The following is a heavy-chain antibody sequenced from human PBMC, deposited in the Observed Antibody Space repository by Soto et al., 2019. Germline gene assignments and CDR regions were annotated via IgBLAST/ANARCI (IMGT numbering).Heavy chain of an antibody. CDR2: IIPILGIA. D-gene: IGHD5-12*01. CDR1: GGTFHSYT. J-gene: IGHJ4*02. Sequence: SVKVSCQGFGGTFHSYTISWVRQAPGQGLEWMRMIIPILGIANYAQKFQGRVTITADKSSSTAYMQLSSLRSEDTVVYYCASRTAESGYDYAPIDYRGQGTLVTVSS. CDR3: ASRTAESGYDYAPIDY. V-gene: IGHV1-69*02.